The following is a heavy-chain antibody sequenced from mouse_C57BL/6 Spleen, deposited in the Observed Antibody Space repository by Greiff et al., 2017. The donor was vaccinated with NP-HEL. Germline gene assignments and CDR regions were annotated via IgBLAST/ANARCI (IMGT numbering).Heavy chain of an antibody. CDR3: ARSGYYGSSSAWFAD. V-gene: IGHV1-61*01. D-gene: IGHD1-1*01. Sequence: QVQLQQSGAELVRPGSSVKLSCKASGYTFTSYWMDWVKQRPGQGLEWIGNIYPSDSETHYNQKFKDKATLTVAKSSSTAYMPSSSLTSEDSAVYYCARSGYYGSSSAWFADWGQGTLVTVSA. CDR1: GYTFTSYW. J-gene: IGHJ3*01. CDR2: IYPSDSET.